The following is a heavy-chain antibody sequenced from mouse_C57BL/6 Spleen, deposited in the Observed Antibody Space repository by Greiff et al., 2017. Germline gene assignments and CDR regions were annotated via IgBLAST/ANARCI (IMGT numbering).Heavy chain of an antibody. CDR1: GYAFSSYW. CDR2: IYPGDGDT. J-gene: IGHJ2*01. Sequence: VQLQESGAELVKPGASVKISCKASGYAFSSYWLNWVKQRPGKGLEWIGQIYPGDGDTNYNGKFKGKATLTADKSSSTAYMQLSSLTSEDSAVYFCARSPTVVAPLDYWGQGTTLTVSS. CDR3: ARSPTVVAPLDY. V-gene: IGHV1-80*01. D-gene: IGHD1-1*01.